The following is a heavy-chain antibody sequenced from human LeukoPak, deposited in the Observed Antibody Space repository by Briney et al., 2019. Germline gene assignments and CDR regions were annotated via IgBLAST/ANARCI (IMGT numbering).Heavy chain of an antibody. J-gene: IGHJ3*02. CDR3: ARGARSDWANPFDI. CDR2: ISSSGSTI. V-gene: IGHV3-48*03. Sequence: PGGSLRLSCAACGFTFSIYEMNGARQAPGRGREWVSYISSSGSTIYYADSVKGRFTISTDNAKNSMYLQTNRLRAEDTAVYYCARGARSDWANPFDIWGQGTMVTVSS. CDR1: GFTFSIYE. D-gene: IGHD6-19*01.